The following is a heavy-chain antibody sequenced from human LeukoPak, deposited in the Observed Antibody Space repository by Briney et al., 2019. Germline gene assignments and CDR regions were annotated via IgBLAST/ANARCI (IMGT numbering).Heavy chain of an antibody. Sequence: GGSLRLSCAVSGITLSNYGMSWVRQAPGKGLEWVAGISGSGGGTNYADAVKGRFTISRDNRKNTLHLQMNSLRAEDTAVYFCAKRGVVIRVILVGFHKEAYYFDSWGQGALVTVSS. CDR2: ISGSGGGT. CDR3: AKRGVVIRVILVGFHKEAYYFDS. V-gene: IGHV3-23*01. CDR1: GITLSNYG. J-gene: IGHJ4*02. D-gene: IGHD3-22*01.